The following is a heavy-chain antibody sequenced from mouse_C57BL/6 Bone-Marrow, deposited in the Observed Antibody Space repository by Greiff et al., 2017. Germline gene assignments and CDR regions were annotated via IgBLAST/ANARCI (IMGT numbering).Heavy chain of an antibody. CDR3: ARRVYYGSSCAWFAY. CDR2: IHPNSGST. D-gene: IGHD1-1*01. J-gene: IGHJ3*01. CDR1: GYTFTSYW. V-gene: IGHV1-64*01. Sequence: QVQLQQPGAELVKPGASVKLSCKASGYTFTSYWMHWVKQRPGQGLEWIGMIHPNSGSTNYNEKFKSKATLTVDKSSSTAYMQLSSLTSEDSAVYYCARRVYYGSSCAWFAYWGQGTLVTVSA.